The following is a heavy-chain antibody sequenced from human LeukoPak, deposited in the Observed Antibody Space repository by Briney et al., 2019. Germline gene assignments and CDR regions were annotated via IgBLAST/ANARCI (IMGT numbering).Heavy chain of an antibody. V-gene: IGHV3-33*01. CDR1: GFTFSSYG. CDR2: IWYDGSHK. Sequence: GGPLRLSCGASGFTFSSYGMNWLRQAPGKGLEWVAVIWYDGSHKYYADSAKGRFTISRDNSKNTVSLQMDSLRVEDTALYYCARDLGGCGDRFCSYYFDHWGQGIQLTVTS. D-gene: IGHD2-21*02. J-gene: IGHJ4*02. CDR3: ARDLGGCGDRFCSYYFDH.